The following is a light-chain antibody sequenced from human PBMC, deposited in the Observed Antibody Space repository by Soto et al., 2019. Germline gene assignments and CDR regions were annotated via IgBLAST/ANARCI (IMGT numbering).Light chain of an antibody. CDR2: GNS. Sequence: HSWRTHPPSCSGAPGQRVTISCMGAASNIGAGYDVHWYQQLPGTAPNLLTYGNSNRPSGVPDRFSGSKSGTSASPAITGLQAEDEADYYCQSYDSSLSGYVFGTGTKVTVL. V-gene: IGLV1-40*01. CDR3: QSYDSSLSGYV. CDR1: ASNIGAGYD. J-gene: IGLJ1*01.